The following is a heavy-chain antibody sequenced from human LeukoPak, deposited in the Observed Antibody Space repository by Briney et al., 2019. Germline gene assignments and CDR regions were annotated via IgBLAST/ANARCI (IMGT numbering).Heavy chain of an antibody. CDR3: ARDPYSGTYGDTYYYYMDV. CDR2: ITSSSTYT. CDR1: GFTFSRYF. D-gene: IGHD1-26*01. Sequence: GGSLRLSCAASGFTFSRYFLAWVRQAPGKGLEWVSSITSSSTYTFYADSVKGRFTISRDNARNSLYLQMNSLRAEDTAVYYCARDPYSGTYGDTYYYYMDVWGKGTTVTISS. J-gene: IGHJ6*03. V-gene: IGHV3-21*01.